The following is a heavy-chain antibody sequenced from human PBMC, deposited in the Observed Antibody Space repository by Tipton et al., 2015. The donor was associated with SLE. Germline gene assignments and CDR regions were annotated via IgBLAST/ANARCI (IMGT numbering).Heavy chain of an antibody. D-gene: IGHD2-2*01. CDR1: GGSISFGSYY. Sequence: TLSLTCTVSGGSISFGSYYWSWIRQPAGKGLEWIGRIYTSGSTNYSPSLKSRVTVSVDTSRNQFSLKLSSVTAADTAVYYCARGDMVVVPAAGGGYYYYMDVWGKGTTVTVSS. V-gene: IGHV4-61*02. CDR2: IYTSGST. CDR3: ARGDMVVVPAAGGGYYYYMDV. J-gene: IGHJ6*03.